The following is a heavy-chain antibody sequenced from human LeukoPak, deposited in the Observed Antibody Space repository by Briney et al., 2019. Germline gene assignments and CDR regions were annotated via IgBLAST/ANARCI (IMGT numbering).Heavy chain of an antibody. CDR3: ARVGYSYGYSFDY. J-gene: IGHJ4*02. CDR2: IYYSGST. CDR1: GGSISSSSYY. Sequence: SETLSLTCTVSGGSISSSSYYWGWLRQPPGKGLEWIGSIYYSGSTYYNPSLKSRVTISVDTSKNQFSLKLSSVTAADTAVYYCARVGYSYGYSFDYWGQGTLVTVSS. V-gene: IGHV4-39*07. D-gene: IGHD5-18*01.